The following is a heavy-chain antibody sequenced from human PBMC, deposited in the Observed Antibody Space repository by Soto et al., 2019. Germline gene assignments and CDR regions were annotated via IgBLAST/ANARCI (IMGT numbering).Heavy chain of an antibody. Sequence: GSLLVSCAASGFNFSNYAISWVRQAPGKGLEWVSAINYSGKTTYNADSVKGRFTISRDNSKNTLYLQMNSLRAEDTAAYYCEKEGDIHDFWSCYGLDVWGQGTKVTVSS. CDR1: GFNFSNYA. D-gene: IGHD3-3*01. J-gene: IGHJ6*02. CDR3: EKEGDIHDFWSCYGLDV. V-gene: IGHV3-23*01. CDR2: INYSGKTT.